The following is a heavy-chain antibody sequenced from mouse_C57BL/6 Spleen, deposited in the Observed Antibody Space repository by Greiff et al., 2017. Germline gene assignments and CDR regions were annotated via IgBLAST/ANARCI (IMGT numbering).Heavy chain of an antibody. CDR2: INPNYGTT. V-gene: IGHV1-39*01. CDR3: ARWIVTTYDYAMDY. J-gene: IGHJ4*01. D-gene: IGHD2-5*01. Sequence: EVKLQQSGPELVKPGASVKISCKASGYSFTDYNMNWVKQSNGKSLEWIGVINPNYGTTSYNQKFKGKATLTVDQSSSTAYMQLNSLTSEDSAVYYCARWIVTTYDYAMDYWGQGTSVTVSS. CDR1: GYSFTDYN.